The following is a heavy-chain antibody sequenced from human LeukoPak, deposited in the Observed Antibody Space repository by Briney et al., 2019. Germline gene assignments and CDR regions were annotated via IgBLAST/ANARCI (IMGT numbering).Heavy chain of an antibody. D-gene: IGHD6-13*01. CDR2: INHSGST. V-gene: IGHV4-34*01. Sequence: PSETLSLTCAVYGGSFSGYYWSWIRQPPGKGLEWIGEINHSGSTNYNPSLKSRVTISVDTSKNQFSLKLSSVTAADTAVYYCASLPFHSAAAAGRDNWFDPWGQVTLVTVSS. CDR3: ASLPFHSAAAAGRDNWFDP. J-gene: IGHJ5*02. CDR1: GGSFSGYY.